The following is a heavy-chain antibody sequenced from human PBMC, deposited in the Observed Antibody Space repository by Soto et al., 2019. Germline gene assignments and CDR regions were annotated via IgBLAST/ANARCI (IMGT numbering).Heavy chain of an antibody. J-gene: IGHJ4*02. D-gene: IGHD6-19*01. CDR3: VDMRGQWLPRD. CDR2: IYHTGTA. CDR1: GGSIGGSDYY. Sequence: QLQLQESGPGLVQPSETLSLTCTVSGGSIGGSDYYWAWIRQPPGKGLEWIGTIYHTGTAYYNPSLTSRVVLSVDTSKNQFSLNLFSASATDTATYYCVDMRGQWLPRDWGQGILVTVSS. V-gene: IGHV4-39*01.